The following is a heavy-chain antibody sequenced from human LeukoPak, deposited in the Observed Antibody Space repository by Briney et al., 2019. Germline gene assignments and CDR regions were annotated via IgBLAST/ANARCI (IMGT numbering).Heavy chain of an antibody. CDR2: INPNSGGT. J-gene: IGHJ4*02. V-gene: IGHV1-2*02. CDR3: ASYSGVWGSYRNPPFDY. Sequence: ASVKVSSKASGYTFTGYYMHWVRQAPGQGLEWMGWINPNSGGTNYAQKFQGRVTMTRDTSISTAYMELSRLRSDDTAVYYCASYSGVWGSYRNPPFDYWGQGTLVTVSS. D-gene: IGHD3-16*02. CDR1: GYTFTGYY.